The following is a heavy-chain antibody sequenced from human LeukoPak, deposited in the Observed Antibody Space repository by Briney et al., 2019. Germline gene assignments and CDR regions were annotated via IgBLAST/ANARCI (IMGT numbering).Heavy chain of an antibody. CDR1: GGSISSYY. J-gene: IGHJ4*02. CDR2: IYTSGST. CDR3: ARGPMVRGVSSDYFDY. Sequence: PSETLSLTCTVSGGSISSYYWSWIRQPAGKGLEWIGRIYTSGSTNYNPSLKSRVTTSVDTSKNQFSLKLSSVTAADTAVYYCARGPMVRGVSSDYFDYWGQGTLVTVSS. V-gene: IGHV4-4*07. D-gene: IGHD3-10*01.